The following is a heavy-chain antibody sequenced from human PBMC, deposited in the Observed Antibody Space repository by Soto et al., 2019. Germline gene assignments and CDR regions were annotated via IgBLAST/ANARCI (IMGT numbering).Heavy chain of an antibody. V-gene: IGHV3-30*18. Sequence: QVQLVESGGGVVQPGRSLRLSCAASGFTFNTYGVHWVRQAPGRGLDWVAVISDDGNNKYYADSVKGRLTISRDNSKNMLDLQMNSRRAEDTAVYYCAKGQHCSSTSCYFYYYGMDVWGQGTTVAVSS. CDR3: AKGQHCSSTSCYFYYYGMDV. CDR2: ISDDGNNK. D-gene: IGHD2-2*01. J-gene: IGHJ6*02. CDR1: GFTFNTYG.